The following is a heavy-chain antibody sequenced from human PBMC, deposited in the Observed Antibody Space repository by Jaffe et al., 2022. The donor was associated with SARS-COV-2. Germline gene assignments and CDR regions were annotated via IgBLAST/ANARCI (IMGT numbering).Heavy chain of an antibody. CDR1: GYTFSTYW. CDR3: ARSQRGGFYPYYFDQ. Sequence: EVRLVQSGAEVKEPGESLRISCETSGYTFSTYWIGWVRQTPGEGLQWLGITYPGDSETRYSPSFQGQVTISADKSISTAYLQWSSLKASDSAMYYCARSQRGGFYPYYFDQWGQGTLVTVSS. D-gene: IGHD5-12*01. CDR2: TYPGDSET. J-gene: IGHJ4*02. V-gene: IGHV5-51*01.